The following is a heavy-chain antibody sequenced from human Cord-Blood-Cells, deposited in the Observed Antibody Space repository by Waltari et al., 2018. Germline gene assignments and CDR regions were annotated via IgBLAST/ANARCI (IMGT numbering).Heavy chain of an antibody. Sequence: EVQLVESGGGLVQPGGSLRLSCAASGCTFSSYWRSWVRQAPGKGLEWVANIKQDGSEKYYVDSVKGRFTISRDNAKNSLYLQMNSLRAEDTAVYYCARELTGGGSGYWGQGTLVTVSS. CDR3: ARELTGGGSGY. J-gene: IGHJ4*02. CDR1: GCTFSSYW. CDR2: IKQDGSEK. V-gene: IGHV3-7*01. D-gene: IGHD7-27*01.